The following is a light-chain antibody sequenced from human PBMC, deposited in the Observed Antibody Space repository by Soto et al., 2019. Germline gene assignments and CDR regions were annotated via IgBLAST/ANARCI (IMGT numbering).Light chain of an antibody. Sequence: QSALTQPRSVSGSPGQSVTISCTGTSSDVGGYNYVSWYQQHPGKAPKLMIYDVSKRPSGVPDRFSGSKSGNTASLTISGLQAVDEAAYYCCSYAGSYTWVFGTGTKVTVL. CDR2: DVS. CDR1: SSDVGGYNY. CDR3: CSYAGSYTWV. V-gene: IGLV2-11*01. J-gene: IGLJ1*01.